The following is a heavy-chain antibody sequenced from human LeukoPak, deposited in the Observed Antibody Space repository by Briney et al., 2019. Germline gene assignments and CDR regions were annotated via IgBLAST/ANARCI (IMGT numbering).Heavy chain of an antibody. J-gene: IGHJ5*02. CDR3: ARSQGGNTLWFDP. CDR1: GYTFTSYY. V-gene: IGHV1-46*01. D-gene: IGHD4-23*01. CDR2: INTSGGST. Sequence: VSVKVSCKASGYTFTSYYMHWVRQAPGQGLEWMGIINTSGGSTTYAQKFQGRVAMTRDTSTSTVYLEVSSLRSEDTAVYYCARSQGGNTLWFDPWGQGTLVTVSS.